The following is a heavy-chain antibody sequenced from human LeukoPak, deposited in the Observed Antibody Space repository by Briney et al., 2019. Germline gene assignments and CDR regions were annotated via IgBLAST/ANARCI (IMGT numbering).Heavy chain of an antibody. V-gene: IGHV3-64*01. CDR3: ARGLWFGKLSSPLFDP. D-gene: IGHD3-10*01. J-gene: IGHJ5*02. CDR1: GFTFSSYA. CDR2: ISSNGGST. Sequence: GGCLRLSCAASGFTFSSYAMHWVRPAPGKGLEYVTAISSNGGSTYYANSVKGRFTISRDNSKNTLYLQMGSLRAEDMAVYYCARGLWFGKLSSPLFDPWGQGTLVTVSS.